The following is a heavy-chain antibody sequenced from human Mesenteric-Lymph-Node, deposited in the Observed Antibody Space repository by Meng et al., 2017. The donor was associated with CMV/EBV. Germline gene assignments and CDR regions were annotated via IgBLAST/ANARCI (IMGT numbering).Heavy chain of an antibody. Sequence: CKATGGTFTNYAINWVRQAPGQGPEWLGGIVPMSGPTKYAQKFQDRVTITIDESTSTAYMELSSLRSEDTAVYYCAIELQRGRWFDPWGQGTLVTVSS. CDR1: GGTFTNYA. J-gene: IGHJ5*02. D-gene: IGHD1-1*01. V-gene: IGHV1-69*05. CDR3: AIELQRGRWFDP. CDR2: IVPMSGPT.